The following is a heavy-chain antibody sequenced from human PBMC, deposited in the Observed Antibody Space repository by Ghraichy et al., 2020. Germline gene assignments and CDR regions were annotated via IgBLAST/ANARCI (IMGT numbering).Heavy chain of an antibody. CDR2: IYPGDSET. V-gene: IGHV5-51*01. CDR1: GYTFSNYW. J-gene: IGHJ4*02. D-gene: IGHD3-22*01. Sequence: GESLNISCKGSGYTFSNYWIGWVRQMPGKGLEWMGIIYPGDSETRYSPSFQGQVTISADKSISTAYLQWSSLKASDTAMYYCARALYESSGYYGDYWGQGTLVTVSS. CDR3: ARALYESSGYYGDY.